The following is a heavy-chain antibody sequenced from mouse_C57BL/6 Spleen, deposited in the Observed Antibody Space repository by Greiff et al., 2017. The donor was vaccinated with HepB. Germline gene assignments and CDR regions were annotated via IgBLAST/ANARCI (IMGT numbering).Heavy chain of an antibody. V-gene: IGHV1-50*01. CDR1: GYTFTSYW. J-gene: IGHJ2*01. CDR2: IDPSDSYT. Sequence: VQLKQPGAELVKPGASVKLSCKASGYTFTSYWMQWVKQRPGQGLEWIGEIDPSDSYTNYNQKFKGKATLTVDTSSSTAYMQLSSLTSEDSAVYYCARGDSSGYFDYWGQGTTLTVSS. CDR3: ARGDSSGYFDY. D-gene: IGHD3-2*02.